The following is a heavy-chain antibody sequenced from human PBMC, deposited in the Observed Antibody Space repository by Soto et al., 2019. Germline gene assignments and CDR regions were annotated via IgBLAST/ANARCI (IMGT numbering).Heavy chain of an antibody. D-gene: IGHD6-6*01. CDR1: GFTFSSYW. J-gene: IGHJ4*02. V-gene: IGHV3-7*01. CDR3: ARIGYSSSCFDY. Sequence: EVRLVESGGGLVQPGGSLRLSCAASGFTFSSYWMSWVRQAPGKGLEWVANIKQDGSQKYYVDSVKGRFTISRDNAKNSVFLQMNSLRAEDTAVYYCARIGYSSSCFDYWGQGIPVTVSS. CDR2: IKQDGSQK.